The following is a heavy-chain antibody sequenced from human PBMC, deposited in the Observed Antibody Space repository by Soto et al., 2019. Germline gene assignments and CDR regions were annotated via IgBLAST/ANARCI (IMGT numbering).Heavy chain of an antibody. CDR1: GFTFSSYA. D-gene: IGHD3-10*01. CDR3: AKEGRYGRVYY. V-gene: IGHV3-23*01. CDR2: ISGSGGNI. J-gene: IGHJ4*02. Sequence: EVQLLESGGGLVQPGGSLRLSCADSGFTFSSYAMSWVRQAPGKGLEWVSVISGSGGNIYYADSVKGRFTISRDNSKNTLYLQMNNLSAEDTAVYSCAKEGRYGRVYYWGQGTMVTVSS.